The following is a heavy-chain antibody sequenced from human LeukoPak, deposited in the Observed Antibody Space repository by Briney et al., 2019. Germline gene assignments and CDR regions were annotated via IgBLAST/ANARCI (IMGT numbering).Heavy chain of an antibody. CDR1: GGTFSSYA. D-gene: IGHD3-9*01. Sequence: SVKVSCEASGGTFSSYAISGVRQAPGEGGEWMGGIIPLFGTANYAQKLQSRVTITTDESTNTAYMELSSLRSDDTAVYYCESKYYDILTGYPRVYYYYYMDVWGTGTTVTVSS. CDR2: IIPLFGTA. J-gene: IGHJ6*03. CDR3: ESKYYDILTGYPRVYYYYYMDV. V-gene: IGHV1-69*05.